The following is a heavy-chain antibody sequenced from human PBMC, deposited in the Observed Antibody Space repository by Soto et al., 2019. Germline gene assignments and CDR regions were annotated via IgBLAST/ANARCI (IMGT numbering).Heavy chain of an antibody. CDR1: GFTFSNAW. Sequence: EVQLVESGGGLVKPGGSLRLSCAASGFTFSNAWMNWVRQAPGKGLEWVGRINSKTDGGTTDYAAPVKGRFTISRDDSKNTLYLQMNRLKAADTAVYYCTTDPLDEAAAGMGGPYWGQGTLVTVSS. J-gene: IGHJ4*02. V-gene: IGHV3-15*07. CDR3: TTDPLDEAAAGMGGPY. CDR2: INSKTDGGTT. D-gene: IGHD6-13*01.